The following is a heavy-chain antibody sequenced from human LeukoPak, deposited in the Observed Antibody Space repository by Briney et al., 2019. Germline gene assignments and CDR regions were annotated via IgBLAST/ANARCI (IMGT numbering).Heavy chain of an antibody. Sequence: SVKVSCKASGGTFSSYTISRVRQAPGQGLEWMGRIIPILGIANYAQKFQGRVTITADKSTSTAYMELSSLRSEDTAVYYCARDFWSGYYSQTDAFDIWGQGTMVTVSS. CDR2: IIPILGIA. CDR3: ARDFWSGYYSQTDAFDI. V-gene: IGHV1-69*04. D-gene: IGHD3-3*01. CDR1: GGTFSSYT. J-gene: IGHJ3*02.